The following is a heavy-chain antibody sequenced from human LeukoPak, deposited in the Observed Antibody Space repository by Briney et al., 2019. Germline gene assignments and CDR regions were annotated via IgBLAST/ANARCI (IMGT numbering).Heavy chain of an antibody. J-gene: IGHJ4*02. D-gene: IGHD5-24*01. CDR3: AASRWLQFDY. CDR1: GGSISNYY. V-gene: IGHV4-59*12. CDR2: IYDSGST. Sequence: SETLSLTCTVSGGSISNYYWSWIRQPPGKGLEWIGYIYDSGSTNYNPSLKSRVTISVDTSKNQFSLKLSSVTAADTAVYYCAASRWLQFDYWGQGTLVTV.